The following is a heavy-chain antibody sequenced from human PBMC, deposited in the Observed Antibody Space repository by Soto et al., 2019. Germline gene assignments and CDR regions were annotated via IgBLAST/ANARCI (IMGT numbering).Heavy chain of an antibody. D-gene: IGHD6-6*01. CDR1: GYTFTCYG. V-gene: IGHV1-18*04. Sequence: ASVKVSCKASGYTFTCYGISWVRPAPGQGLEWMGWISAYNGNTNYAQKRQGRVTMTTDTSTSTAYMELRSVRSDDTAVYYCARDTIAARFDYWGQGTLVTVSS. J-gene: IGHJ4*02. CDR2: ISAYNGNT. CDR3: ARDTIAARFDY.